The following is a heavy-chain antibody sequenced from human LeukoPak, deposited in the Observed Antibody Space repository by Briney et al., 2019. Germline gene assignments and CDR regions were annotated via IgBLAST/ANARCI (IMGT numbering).Heavy chain of an antibody. D-gene: IGHD3-10*01. V-gene: IGHV1-18*01. CDR3: ARGFWFGDSKWFDP. Sequence: VASVKVSCKASGYTFTSYGISWVRQAPGQGIEWVGWISAYNGNTKYAQKLQGRVTMTTDTSTSTAYMELRSLRSDDTAVYYCARGFWFGDSKWFDPWGQGTLVTVSS. CDR2: ISAYNGNT. J-gene: IGHJ5*02. CDR1: GYTFTSYG.